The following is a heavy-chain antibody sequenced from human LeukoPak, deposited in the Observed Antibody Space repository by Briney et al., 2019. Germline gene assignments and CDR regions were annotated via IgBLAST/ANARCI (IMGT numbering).Heavy chain of an antibody. CDR2: ISSDGSNR. CDR1: GFTFSGYG. CDR3: AKDFRVAEELWFGELWNAFDI. D-gene: IGHD3-10*01. V-gene: IGHV3-30*18. J-gene: IGHJ3*02. Sequence: GGSLRLSCAASGFTFSGYGMHWVRQAPDKGPEWVALISSDGSNRIYADSVKGRFSISRDNSKNTLYLQVNSLRIEDTAVYYRAKDFRVAEELWFGELWNAFDIWGQGIRVAVSS.